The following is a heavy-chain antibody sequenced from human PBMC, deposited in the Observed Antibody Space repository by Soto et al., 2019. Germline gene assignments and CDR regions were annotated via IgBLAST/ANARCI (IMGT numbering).Heavy chain of an antibody. Sequence: QVQLVQSGAEVKKPGASVKVSCKTSGYTFTSYHISWVRQAPGQGLEWMGWISAYNTNTNYAQKFQGRVTMTTDTLTSTAYMELRSGRSDDTAVYYCARDTPPTDYWGQGTLVTVSS. CDR1: GYTFTSYH. CDR3: ARDTPPTDY. CDR2: ISAYNTNT. V-gene: IGHV1-18*01. J-gene: IGHJ4*02.